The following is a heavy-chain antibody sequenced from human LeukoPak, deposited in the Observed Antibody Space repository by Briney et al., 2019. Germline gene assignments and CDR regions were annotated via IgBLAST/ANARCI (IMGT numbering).Heavy chain of an antibody. D-gene: IGHD5-18*01. V-gene: IGHV3-21*01. CDR3: ARVVLGYSLVDY. J-gene: IGHJ4*02. CDR1: GFTFSSYS. CDR2: ISSSSSYI. Sequence: GGSLRLSCAASGFTFSSYSMNWVRQAPGKGLEWVSSISSSSSYIYYADSVKGRFTISRDNAKNSLYLQMNSLRAEDTAVYFCARVVLGYSLVDYWGQGTLVTVSS.